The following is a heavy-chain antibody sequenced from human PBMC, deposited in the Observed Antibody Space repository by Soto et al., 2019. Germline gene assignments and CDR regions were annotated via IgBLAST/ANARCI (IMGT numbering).Heavy chain of an antibody. D-gene: IGHD3-16*01. Sequence: SETLSLTFTVSGCSIISYYWSWIRQPPGKGLEWIGYIYYSGSTNYNPSLKSRVTISVDTSKNQFSLKLSSVTAADTAVYYCARVVPEGGGMDVWGQGTTVNVSS. CDR2: IYYSGST. J-gene: IGHJ6*02. CDR1: GCSIISYY. CDR3: ARVVPEGGGMDV. V-gene: IGHV4-59*01.